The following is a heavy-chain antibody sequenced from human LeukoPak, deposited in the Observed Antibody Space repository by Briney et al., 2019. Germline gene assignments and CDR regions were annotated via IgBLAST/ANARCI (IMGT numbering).Heavy chain of an antibody. CDR3: ASWGSGSYGDY. CDR2: IYYSGST. D-gene: IGHD3-10*01. V-gene: IGHV4-30-4*01. CDR1: GGSISSGDYY. J-gene: IGHJ4*02. Sequence: SQTLSLTCTVSGGSISSGDYYWSWIRQPPGKGLGWIGYIYYSGSTYYNPSLKSRVTISVDTSKNQFSLKLSSVTAADTAVYYCASWGSGSYGDYWGQGTLVTVSS.